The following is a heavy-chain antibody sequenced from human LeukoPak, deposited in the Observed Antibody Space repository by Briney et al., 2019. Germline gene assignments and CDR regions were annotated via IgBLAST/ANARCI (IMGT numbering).Heavy chain of an antibody. V-gene: IGHV3-21*01. Sequence: PGGSLRLSCAASGFTFSDESMTWVRQAPGKGLEWVSSITGSSSYIYYADSVKGRFAISRDNAKKSLYLQMNSLRAEDTAVYYCARDSRYTVTTWRELVHYYYYMDVWGKGTTVTVSS. CDR1: GFTFSDES. D-gene: IGHD4-17*01. CDR3: ARDSRYTVTTWRELVHYYYYMDV. CDR2: ITGSSSYI. J-gene: IGHJ6*03.